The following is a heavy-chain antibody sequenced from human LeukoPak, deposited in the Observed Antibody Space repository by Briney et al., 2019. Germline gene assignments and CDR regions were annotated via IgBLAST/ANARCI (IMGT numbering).Heavy chain of an antibody. CDR3: ARQDIPALEWLKVWDY. CDR2: IYYSGST. D-gene: IGHD3-3*01. Sequence: PSETLSLTCTVSGGSISSSTYYWGWIRQPPGKGLEWIGSIYYSGSTYYNPSLKSRVTISVDTSKNQFSLKLSSVTAADTAVYYCARQDIPALEWLKVWDYWGQGALVTVSS. J-gene: IGHJ4*02. V-gene: IGHV4-39*01. CDR1: GGSISSSTYY.